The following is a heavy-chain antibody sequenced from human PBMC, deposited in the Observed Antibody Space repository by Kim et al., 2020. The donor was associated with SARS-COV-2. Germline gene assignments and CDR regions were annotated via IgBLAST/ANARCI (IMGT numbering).Heavy chain of an antibody. Sequence: NCGPHFQAQVTISADKSSSTAYLQWSSLKASDTAMYYCARTGRTTMSGFDPWGQGTLVTVSS. D-gene: IGHD1-1*01. V-gene: IGHV5-10-1*01. J-gene: IGHJ5*02. CDR3: ARTGRTTMSGFDP.